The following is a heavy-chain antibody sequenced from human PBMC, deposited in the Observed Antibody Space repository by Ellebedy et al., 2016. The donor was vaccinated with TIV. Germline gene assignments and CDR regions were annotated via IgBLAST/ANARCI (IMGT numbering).Heavy chain of an antibody. D-gene: IGHD3-22*01. CDR2: IIPIFGTA. Sequence: SVKVSXXASGGTFSSYAISWVRQAPGQGLEWMGGIIPIFGTANYAQKFQGRVTITADKSTSTAYMELRSLRSDDTAVYYCARGLFGLDYWGQGTLVTVSS. CDR1: GGTFSSYA. J-gene: IGHJ4*02. V-gene: IGHV1-69*06. CDR3: ARGLFGLDY.